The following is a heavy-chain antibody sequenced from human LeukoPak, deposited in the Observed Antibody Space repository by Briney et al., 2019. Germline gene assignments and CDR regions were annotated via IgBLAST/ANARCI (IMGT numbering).Heavy chain of an antibody. J-gene: IGHJ4*02. Sequence: GGSLRLSCAASGFTFSSYEMNWVRQAPGKGLEWVSYISSSGSTYYADSVKGRFTLSRDNSKNTLYLQMNSLRAEDTAVYYCAKSASGSYSNFDYWGQGILVSVSS. D-gene: IGHD1-26*01. V-gene: IGHV3-48*03. CDR2: ISSSGST. CDR3: AKSASGSYSNFDY. CDR1: GFTFSSYE.